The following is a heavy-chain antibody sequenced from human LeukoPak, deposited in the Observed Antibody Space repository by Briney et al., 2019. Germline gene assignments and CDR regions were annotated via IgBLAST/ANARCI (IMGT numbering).Heavy chain of an antibody. Sequence: GGSLRLSCAASGFTFSNHWMSWVRQAPGKGLVWVARINPDGGITNYADSVRGRFTISRDNTKNTLYLQMNSLRAEDTAVYYCAKDFTGYSDIWGQGTPVTVSS. CDR3: AKDFTGYSDI. CDR2: INPDGGIT. J-gene: IGHJ4*02. CDR1: GFTFSNHW. V-gene: IGHV3-74*01. D-gene: IGHD5-12*01.